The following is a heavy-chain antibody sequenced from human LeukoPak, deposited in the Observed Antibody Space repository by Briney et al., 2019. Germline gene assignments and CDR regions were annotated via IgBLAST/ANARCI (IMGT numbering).Heavy chain of an antibody. CDR1: GFSISLGYY. V-gene: IGHV4-38-2*02. J-gene: IGHJ4*02. CDR3: ATERERRITD. Sequence: PSETLSLTCDVSGFSISLGYYWVWIRQPAGQGLEWIGSIHPSGTTFYNSSLNSRITMTIDAPKNQFSLRLSLVTAVDTAAYFCATERERRITDWGQGTLVTVSS. D-gene: IGHD1-1*01. CDR2: IHPSGTT.